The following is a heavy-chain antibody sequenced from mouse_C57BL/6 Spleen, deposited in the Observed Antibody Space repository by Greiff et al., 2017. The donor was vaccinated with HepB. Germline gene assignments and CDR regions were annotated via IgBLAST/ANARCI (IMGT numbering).Heavy chain of an antibody. J-gene: IGHJ4*01. V-gene: IGHV2-2*01. Sequence: VQLQQSGPGLVQPSQSLSITCTVSGFSLTSYGVHWVRQSPGKGLEWLGVIWSGGSTDYNAAFISRLSISKDNSKSQVFFKMNSLQADDTAIYYCARNPRYDYDGRYYAMDYWGQGTSVTVSS. CDR2: IWSGGST. CDR1: GFSLTSYG. D-gene: IGHD2-4*01. CDR3: ARNPRYDYDGRYYAMDY.